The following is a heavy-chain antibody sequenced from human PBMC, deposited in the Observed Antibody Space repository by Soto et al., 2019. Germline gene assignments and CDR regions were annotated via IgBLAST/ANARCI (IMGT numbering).Heavy chain of an antibody. CDR2: INPNSGGT. CDR1: GYTFTGYY. Sequence: ASVKVSFKASGYTFTGYYMHWLRQAPGQGLEWMGWINPNSGGTNYAQKFQGWVTMTRDTSISTAYMELSRLRSDDTAVYYCARAYCGGDCPTFDYWGQGTLVTVSS. D-gene: IGHD2-21*02. J-gene: IGHJ4*02. CDR3: ARAYCGGDCPTFDY. V-gene: IGHV1-2*04.